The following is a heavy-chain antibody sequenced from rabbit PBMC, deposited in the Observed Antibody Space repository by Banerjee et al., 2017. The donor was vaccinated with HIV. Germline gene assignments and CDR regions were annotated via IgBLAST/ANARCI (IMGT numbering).Heavy chain of an antibody. Sequence: QSLEESGGDLVKPGASLTLTCTASGFTLSSYWICWVRQAPGKGLEWIACIYAGSSGNTVYASWAKGRFTISKTSSTTVTLQLNSLTAADTASYFCARDLAGVIGWNLNLWGPGTLVTVS. D-gene: IGHD4-1*01. CDR1: GFTLSSYW. J-gene: IGHJ4*01. CDR2: IYAGSSGNT. CDR3: ARDLAGVIGWNLNL. V-gene: IGHV1S40*01.